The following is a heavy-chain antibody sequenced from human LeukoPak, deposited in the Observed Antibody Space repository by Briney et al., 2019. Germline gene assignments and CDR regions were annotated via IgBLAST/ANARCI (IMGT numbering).Heavy chain of an antibody. D-gene: IGHD3-16*02. CDR3: VGGYLDYYYGMDV. Sequence: GGSLRLSCAASGFTFDDYAMHWVRQAPGKGLEWVSGISWNSGSIGYADSVKGRFTISRDNAKNSLYLQMNSLRAEDTALYYCVGGYLDYYYGMDVWGQGTMVTVSS. CDR1: GFTFDDYA. CDR2: ISWNSGSI. J-gene: IGHJ6*02. V-gene: IGHV3-9*01.